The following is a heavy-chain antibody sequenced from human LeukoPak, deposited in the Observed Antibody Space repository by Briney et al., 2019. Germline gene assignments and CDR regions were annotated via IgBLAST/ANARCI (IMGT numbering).Heavy chain of an antibody. CDR2: ISSSSSYI. CDR3: ARSRATYYYDSSGYYPDY. D-gene: IGHD3-22*01. V-gene: IGHV3-21*01. CDR1: GFTFSSYS. J-gene: IGHJ4*02. Sequence: PGGSLRLSCAASGFTFSSYSMNWVRQAPGKGLEWVSSISSSSSYIYYADSVKGRFTISRDNAKNSLYLQMNSLRAEDTAVYYCARSRATYYYDSSGYYPDYWGQGTLVTVSS.